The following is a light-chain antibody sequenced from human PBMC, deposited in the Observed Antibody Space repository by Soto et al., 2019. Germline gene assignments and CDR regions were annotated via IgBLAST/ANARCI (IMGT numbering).Light chain of an antibody. V-gene: IGLV1-51*02. CDR3: GTWDSSLTAYV. Sequence: SELTQPPSVSTAPGQKVTITCTGSSSNIENNYVSWYQQLPGTAPKLLIYEDNKRPSGIPDRFSGSKSGTSATLGITGLQTGDEADYYCGTWDSSLTAYVFRSGTKVTVL. CDR1: SSNIENNY. J-gene: IGLJ1*01. CDR2: EDN.